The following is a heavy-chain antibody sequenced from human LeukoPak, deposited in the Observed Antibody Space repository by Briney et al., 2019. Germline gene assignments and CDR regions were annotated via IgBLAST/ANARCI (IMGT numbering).Heavy chain of an antibody. D-gene: IGHD4-23*01. CDR3: AGFAGYSF. CDR2: ISGTGTT. CDR1: GFAVSSNH. V-gene: IGHV3-66*01. Sequence: GGSLRLSCAASGFAVSSNHMTWVRQAPGKGLEWVSVISGTGTTYYADSVKGRLAISRDNSKNAVYLQMNSLTTEDTAVYYCAGFAGYSFWGQGTLVTVSS. J-gene: IGHJ4*02.